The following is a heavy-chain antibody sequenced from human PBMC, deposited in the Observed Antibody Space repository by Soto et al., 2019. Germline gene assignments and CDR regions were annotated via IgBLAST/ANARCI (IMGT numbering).Heavy chain of an antibody. J-gene: IGHJ4*02. Sequence: TLSLTCTVSGDSISNGDYYWSWIRQPPGRGLEWIGYIDSSGSTYYNPSLKSRLTMSVDMSKNQFSLRLTSVTAADTAVYYCASRYLYWGQGLLVTAPQ. V-gene: IGHV4-30-4*01. CDR2: IDSSGST. D-gene: IGHD3-16*02. CDR1: GDSISNGDYY. CDR3: ASRYLY.